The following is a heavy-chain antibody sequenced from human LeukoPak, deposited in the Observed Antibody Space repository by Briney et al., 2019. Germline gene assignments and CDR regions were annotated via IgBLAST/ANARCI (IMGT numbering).Heavy chain of an antibody. CDR1: GYTFTGYY. CDR2: INPNSGGT. D-gene: IGHD3-10*01. CDR3: ARDSELLWFGEFGDY. Sequence: ASVKVSCKASGYTFTGYYMHWVRQAPGQGLEWMGWINPNSGGTNCAQKFQGRVTMTRDTSISTAYMELSRLRSDDTAVYYCARDSELLWFGEFGDYWGQGTLVTVSS. J-gene: IGHJ4*02. V-gene: IGHV1-2*02.